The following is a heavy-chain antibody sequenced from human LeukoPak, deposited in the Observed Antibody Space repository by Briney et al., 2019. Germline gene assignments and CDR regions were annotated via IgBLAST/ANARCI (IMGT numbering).Heavy chain of an antibody. D-gene: IGHD3-10*01. V-gene: IGHV1-2*06. CDR3: ASFPYYGSGSYW. CDR1: GYTFTGYY. CDR2: INPNSGGT. J-gene: IGHJ4*02. Sequence: WASVKVSCKASGYTFTGYYMHWVRQAPGQGLEWMGRINPNSGGTNYAQKFQGRVTMTRDTSISTAYMELSRLRSDDTAVYYCASFPYYGSGSYWWGRGTLVTVSS.